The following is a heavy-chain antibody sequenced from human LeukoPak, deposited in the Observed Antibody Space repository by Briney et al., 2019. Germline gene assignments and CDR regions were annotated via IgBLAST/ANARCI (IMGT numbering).Heavy chain of an antibody. CDR2: ISDSGSTI. Sequence: GGSLRLSCAASGFTFSNYEMNWVRQAPVKGLEWLSYISDSGSTIYYADSVKGRFTISRDNAKNSLFLQMNSLRAEDTAVYYCARYCSGGSCYSAFAYWRQGTLVTVSS. D-gene: IGHD2-15*01. CDR1: GFTFSNYE. CDR3: ARYCSGGSCYSAFAY. J-gene: IGHJ4*02. V-gene: IGHV3-48*03.